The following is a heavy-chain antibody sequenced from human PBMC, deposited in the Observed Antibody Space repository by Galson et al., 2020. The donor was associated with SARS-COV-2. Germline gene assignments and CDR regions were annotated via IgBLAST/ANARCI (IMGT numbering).Heavy chain of an antibody. CDR1: GGTFSSYA. D-gene: IGHD4-17*01. CDR3: ARGTYGDKRGWFDP. CDR2: IIPILGIA. V-gene: IGHV1-69*04. J-gene: IGHJ5*02. Sequence: SVKVYCKASGGTFSSYAISWVRQAPGQGLEWMGRIIPILGIANYAQKFQGRVTITADKSTSTAYMELSSLRSEDTAVYYCARGTYGDKRGWFDPWGQGTLVTVSS.